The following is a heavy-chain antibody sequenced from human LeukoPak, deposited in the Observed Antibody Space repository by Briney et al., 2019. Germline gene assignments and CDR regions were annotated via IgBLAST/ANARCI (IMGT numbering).Heavy chain of an antibody. V-gene: IGHV3-11*01. CDR1: GFTFSGDY. Sequence: GGSLRLSCAASGFTFSGDYMSWIRQAPGKGLEWVSYISSVGSSIVYADSVKGRFTISRDNAKNSLFLQMNSLRAEDTAVYYCAKDPGPYIVVVPAAPQHWGQGTLVTVSS. J-gene: IGHJ4*02. CDR3: AKDPGPYIVVVPAAPQH. CDR2: ISSVGSSI. D-gene: IGHD2-2*01.